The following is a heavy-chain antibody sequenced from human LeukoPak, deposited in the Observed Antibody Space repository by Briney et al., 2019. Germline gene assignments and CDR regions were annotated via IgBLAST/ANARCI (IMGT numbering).Heavy chain of an antibody. CDR3: ASPGGPLAIARDY. CDR1: GFTFSSYR. CDR2: INSDGSST. V-gene: IGHV3-74*03. D-gene: IGHD2-21*01. Sequence: PGGSLRLSCAASGFTFSSYRMPWVRQAPGKGLVWVSHINSDGSSTTYADSVKGRFTTSRDNAKNTLYLQMNSLRADDTAVYYCASPGGPLAIARDYWGQGTLVTVSS. J-gene: IGHJ4*02.